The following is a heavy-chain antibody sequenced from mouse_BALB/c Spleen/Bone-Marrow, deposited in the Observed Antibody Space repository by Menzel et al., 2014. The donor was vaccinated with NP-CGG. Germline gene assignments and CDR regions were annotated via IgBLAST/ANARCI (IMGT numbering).Heavy chain of an antibody. CDR2: ISNGGGST. CDR3: ARPLYDGYYVAY. J-gene: IGHJ3*01. Sequence: EVKVVESGGGLVQPGGSLKLSCATSGFTFSDYYMYWVRQTPEKRLEWVAYISNGGGSTYYPDTVNGRFTISRDNAKNTLYLQMSRLKSEDTAMYYCARPLYDGYYVAYWGQGTLVTVSA. CDR1: GFTFSDYY. V-gene: IGHV5-12*02. D-gene: IGHD2-3*01.